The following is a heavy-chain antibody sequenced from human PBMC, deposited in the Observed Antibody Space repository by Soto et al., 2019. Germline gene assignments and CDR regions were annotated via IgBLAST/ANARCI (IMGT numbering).Heavy chain of an antibody. CDR1: GGSFSGYY. CDR2: INHSGST. CDR3: ARAKITGLFDY. V-gene: IGHV4-34*01. D-gene: IGHD2-8*02. Sequence: QVQLQQWGAGLLKPSETLSLTCAVYGGSFSGYYWTWIRQPPGTGLEWIGEINHSGSTNYNPSLKGRVTIAVDTSKNQFSLTLTSVTAADTAVYYCARAKITGLFDYWGQGTLVSVSS. J-gene: IGHJ4*02.